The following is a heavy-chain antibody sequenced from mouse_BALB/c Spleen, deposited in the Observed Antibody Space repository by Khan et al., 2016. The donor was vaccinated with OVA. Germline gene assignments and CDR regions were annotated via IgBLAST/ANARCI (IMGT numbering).Heavy chain of an antibody. D-gene: IGHD2-14*01. CDR1: GDSITSGY. CDR2: ISSSDST. CDR3: ARWNYRYDGYFDY. J-gene: IGHJ2*01. Sequence: VQLQQSGPSLVKPSQTLSLTCSVTGDSITSGYWNWIRKFPGNKLEYMGYISSSDSTFSNPSLKSRISITRDTSKNQYYLQLNSVTTEDTATYYCARWNYRYDGYFDYWGQGTTLTVSS. V-gene: IGHV3-8*02.